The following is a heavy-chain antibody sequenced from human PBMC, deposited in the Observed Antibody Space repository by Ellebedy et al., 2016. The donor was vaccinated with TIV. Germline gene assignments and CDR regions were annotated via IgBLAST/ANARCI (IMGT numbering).Heavy chain of an antibody. J-gene: IGHJ4*02. D-gene: IGHD3-10*01. CDR3: ARDPFRGTDY. CDR1: GGTFSSYA. Sequence: ASVKVSCXASGGTFSSYAISWVRQAPGQGLEWMGWINPNSGGTNYAQKFQGRVTMTRDTSISTAYMELSRLRSDDTAVYYCARDPFRGTDYWGQGTLVTVSS. CDR2: INPNSGGT. V-gene: IGHV1-2*02.